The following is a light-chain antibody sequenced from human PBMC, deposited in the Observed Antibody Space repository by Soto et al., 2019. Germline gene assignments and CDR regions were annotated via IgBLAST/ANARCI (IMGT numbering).Light chain of an antibody. Sequence: EIVLTQSPGTLSLSPGERATLSCRASQSVNSNHIAWYQQKPGQAPRLLIYGPSSRATGIPERFSGSGSGTDFTLSISRLEPEDSAVYYCQQYGSAPRTFGQGTKVEVK. J-gene: IGKJ1*01. CDR2: GPS. V-gene: IGKV3-20*01. CDR1: QSVNSNH. CDR3: QQYGSAPRT.